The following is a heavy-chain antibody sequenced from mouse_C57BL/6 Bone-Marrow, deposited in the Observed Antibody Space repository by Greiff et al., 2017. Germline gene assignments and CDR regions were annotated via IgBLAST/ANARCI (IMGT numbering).Heavy chain of an antibody. CDR3: ARGYDYVDFDY. J-gene: IGHJ2*01. D-gene: IGHD2-4*01. Sequence: VKLQQPGAELVKPGASVKLSCKASGYTFTSYSMQWVKQRPGQGLEWIGEFDPSDSYTKYNQKFKGKATLTADTSSSTAYMQLSSLTSEDSAVYYCARGYDYVDFDYWGQGTTLTVSS. V-gene: IGHV1-50*01. CDR1: GYTFTSYS. CDR2: FDPSDSYT.